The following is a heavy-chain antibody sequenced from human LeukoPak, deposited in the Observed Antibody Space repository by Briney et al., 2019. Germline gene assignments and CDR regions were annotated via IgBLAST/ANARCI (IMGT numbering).Heavy chain of an antibody. CDR3: ARGGAPGFYFDS. J-gene: IGHJ4*02. CDR2: IKQDGNEK. D-gene: IGHD3-10*01. Sequence: GGSLRLSCAASGFTFSSYAMSWVRQAPGKGLEWVANIKQDGNEKYYVDSVKGRFTISRDNAKNSLYLQMNSLTAEDTAVYYCARGGAPGFYFDSWGRGTLVTVSS. CDR1: GFTFSSYA. V-gene: IGHV3-7*01.